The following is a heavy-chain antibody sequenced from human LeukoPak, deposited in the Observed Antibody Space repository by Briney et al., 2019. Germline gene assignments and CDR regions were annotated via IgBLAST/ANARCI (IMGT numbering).Heavy chain of an antibody. V-gene: IGHV4-38-2*01. J-gene: IGHJ4*02. CDR1: GYSISSGYY. CDR3: AGHIVVVPAASFDY. D-gene: IGHD2-2*01. CDR2: IYHSGST. Sequence: PSETLSLTCAASGYSISSGYYWGWIRQPPGKGLEWTGSIYHSGSTYYNPSLKSRVTISVDTSKNQFSLKLSSVTAADTAVYYCAGHIVVVPAASFDYWGQGTLVTVSS.